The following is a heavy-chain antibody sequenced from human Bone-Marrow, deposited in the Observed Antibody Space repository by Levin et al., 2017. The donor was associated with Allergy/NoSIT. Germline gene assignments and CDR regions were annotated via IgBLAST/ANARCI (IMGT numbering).Heavy chain of an antibody. CDR1: GFTFINAW. J-gene: IGHJ1*01. V-gene: IGHV3-15*01. CDR2: IKSKTDGGTT. CDR3: TTEYCTGGSCSFEYFQH. Sequence: NTGGSLRLSCAASGFTFINAWMSWVRQAPGKGLEWVGRIKSKTDGGTTDFAAPVKDRFIISRDDSKNTLYLQMNSLKTEDTAVYYCTTEYCTGGSCSFEYFQHWGQGTLVTVSS. D-gene: IGHD2-15*01.